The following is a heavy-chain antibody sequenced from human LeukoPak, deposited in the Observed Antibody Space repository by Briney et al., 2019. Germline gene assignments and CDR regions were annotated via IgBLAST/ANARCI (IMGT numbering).Heavy chain of an antibody. CDR3: ASYHDSSGYCFDY. CDR2: ISYDGSNK. Sequence: PGRSLRLSCAASGFTFSSYAMHWVRQAPGKGLEWVAVISYDGSNKYYADSVKGRFTISRDNSKNTLYLQMNSLRAEDTAVYYCASYHDSSGYCFDYWGQGTLVTVSS. J-gene: IGHJ4*02. V-gene: IGHV3-30-3*01. D-gene: IGHD3-22*01. CDR1: GFTFSSYA.